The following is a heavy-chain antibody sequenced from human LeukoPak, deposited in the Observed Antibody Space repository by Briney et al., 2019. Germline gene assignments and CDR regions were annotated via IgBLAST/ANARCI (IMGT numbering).Heavy chain of an antibody. Sequence: GGSLRLSCAASGFTFSSYAMSWVRQAPGKGLEWVSAISGSGGSTYYADSVKGRFTISRDNSKNTLYLQMNSLRAEDTAVYYCARGRRYYYDSSGSFPFDYWGQGTLVTVSS. CDR3: ARGRRYYYDSSGSFPFDY. CDR2: ISGSGGST. CDR1: GFTFSSYA. J-gene: IGHJ4*02. D-gene: IGHD3-22*01. V-gene: IGHV3-23*01.